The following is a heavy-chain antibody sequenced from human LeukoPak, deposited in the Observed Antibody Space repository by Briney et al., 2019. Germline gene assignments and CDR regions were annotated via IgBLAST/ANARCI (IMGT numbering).Heavy chain of an antibody. CDR3: ARGQEKRWLQFRTSYDY. CDR1: GGSFSGYY. V-gene: IGHV4-34*01. Sequence: PSETLSLTCAVYGGSFSGYYWSWIRQPPGKGLEWIGEINHSGSTNYNPSLKSRVSRSVDTSKNQFSLKLSSVTAADTAVYYCARGQEKRWLQFRTSYDYWGQGTLVTVSS. D-gene: IGHD5-24*01. J-gene: IGHJ4*02. CDR2: INHSGST.